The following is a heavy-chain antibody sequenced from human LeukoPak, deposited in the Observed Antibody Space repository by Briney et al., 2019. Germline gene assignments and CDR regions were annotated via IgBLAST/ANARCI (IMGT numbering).Heavy chain of an antibody. CDR1: GYTSTSYG. CDR2: ISPRGGDT. J-gene: IGHJ4*02. CDR3: ARDHGDSSGYNDY. D-gene: IGHD3-22*01. V-gene: IGHV1-18*01. Sequence: ASVKVSCKASGYTSTSYGISWVRQAPGQGLEWMGLISPRGGDTSYAQKFQGRVTMTRDTSSNTVYMDLSSLKSEDTAVYYCARDHGDSSGYNDYWGQGTLVTVSS.